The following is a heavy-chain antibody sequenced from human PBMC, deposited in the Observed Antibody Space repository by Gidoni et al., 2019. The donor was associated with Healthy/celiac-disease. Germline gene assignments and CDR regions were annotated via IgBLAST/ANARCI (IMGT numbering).Heavy chain of an antibody. CDR2: IYYSGST. J-gene: IGHJ4*02. D-gene: IGHD3-22*01. CDR3: ARDGDYYDSSGYSY. CDR1: GGSISSYY. V-gene: IGHV4-59*01. Sequence: QVQLQESGPGLVQPSETLSLTCTVSGGSISSYYWSWIRQPPGKGLEWIGYIYYSGSTNYNPSLKSRVTISVDTSKNQFSLKLSSVTAADTAVYYCARDGDYYDSSGYSYWGQGTLVTVSS.